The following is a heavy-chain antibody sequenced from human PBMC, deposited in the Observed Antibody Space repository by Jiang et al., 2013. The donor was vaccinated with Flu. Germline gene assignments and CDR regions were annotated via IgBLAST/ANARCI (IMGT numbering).Heavy chain of an antibody. CDR1: GGSISSSSYY. J-gene: IGHJ6*02. CDR3: ARTLVDCSGGSCYFYYYYGMDV. D-gene: IGHD2-15*01. V-gene: IGHV4-39*01. CDR2: IYYSGST. Sequence: GPGLVKPSETLSLTCTVSGGSISSSSYYWGWIRQPPGKGLEWIGSIYYSGSTYYNPSLKSRVTISVDTSKNQFSLKLSSVTAADTAVYYCARTLVDCSGGSCYFYYYYGMDVWGQGTTVTVSS.